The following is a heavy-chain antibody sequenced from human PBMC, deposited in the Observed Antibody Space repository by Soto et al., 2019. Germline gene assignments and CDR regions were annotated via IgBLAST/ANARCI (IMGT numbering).Heavy chain of an antibody. CDR3: ARDRTYDSRGWGEDY. D-gene: IGHD3-22*01. CDR1: GYTFTSYG. V-gene: IGHV1-18*01. Sequence: QVQLVQSGAEVKKPGASVKVSCKASGYTFTSYGISWVRQAPGQGLEWMGWISAYNGNTNYAQKLQGRVTMTTDTSTTTAYMELRSLRSDDTAVYYCARDRTYDSRGWGEDYWGQGTLVTVSS. J-gene: IGHJ4*02. CDR2: ISAYNGNT.